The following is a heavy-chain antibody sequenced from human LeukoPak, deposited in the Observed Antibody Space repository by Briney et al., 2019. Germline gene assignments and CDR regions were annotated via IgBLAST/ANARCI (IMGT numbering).Heavy chain of an antibody. CDR1: GFTFSSYA. D-gene: IGHD2-2*03. Sequence: PERSLRLSCAASGFTFSSYAMHWVRQAPGKGLEWVAVVSDDGSNTYYADSVKGRFTVSRDNTKNTLYLHMNSLRAEDTAVYYCARVDDLDAFDIWGQGTMVTVSS. V-gene: IGHV3-30*04. CDR3: ARVDDLDAFDI. CDR2: VSDDGSNT. J-gene: IGHJ3*02.